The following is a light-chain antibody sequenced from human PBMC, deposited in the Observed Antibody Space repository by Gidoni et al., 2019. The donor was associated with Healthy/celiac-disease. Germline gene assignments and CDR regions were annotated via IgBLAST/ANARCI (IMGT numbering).Light chain of an antibody. Sequence: DIQMTQSPSSLSASVGDRVTITCQASQDISNYLNWYQQKPGKAPKLLIYDSSNLETGVPARVSGRGSWTDFTFTISSLQPEDIATYYCQQYDNLPYTVGQGTKLEIK. J-gene: IGKJ2*01. CDR1: QDISNY. V-gene: IGKV1-33*01. CDR2: DSS. CDR3: QQYDNLPYT.